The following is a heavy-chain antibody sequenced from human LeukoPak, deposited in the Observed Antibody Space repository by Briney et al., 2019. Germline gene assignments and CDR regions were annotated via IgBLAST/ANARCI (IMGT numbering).Heavy chain of an antibody. V-gene: IGHV3-21*01. D-gene: IGHD6-13*01. CDR2: ISSGGSYI. CDR3: ARGRGSSSWFYYYYYYYMDV. CDR1: GFTFSSYN. Sequence: GGSLTLSCAASGFTFSSYNMNWVRQAPGKGLEWVSSISSGGSYIYYSGSVQGRFTISRDNAKNSLYLQMNSLRAEDTAVYYCARGRGSSSWFYYYYYYYMDVWGKGTTVTVSS. J-gene: IGHJ6*03.